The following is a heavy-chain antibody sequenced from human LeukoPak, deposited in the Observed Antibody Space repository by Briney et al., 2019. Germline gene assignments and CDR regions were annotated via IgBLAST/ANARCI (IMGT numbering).Heavy chain of an antibody. CDR3: ARDRERVVATMGYY. CDR2: INPNSGGT. D-gene: IGHD5-12*01. J-gene: IGHJ4*02. Sequence: ASVKVSCKASVYTFTGYYMHWVRQAPGQGLEWMGWINPNSGGTNYAQKFQGRVTITRDTSISTAYMELRRLRSDDTAVYYCARDRERVVATMGYYWGQGTLVTVSS. V-gene: IGHV1-2*02. CDR1: VYTFTGYY.